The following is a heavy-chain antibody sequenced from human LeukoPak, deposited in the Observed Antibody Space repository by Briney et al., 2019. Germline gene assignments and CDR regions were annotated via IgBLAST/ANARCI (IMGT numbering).Heavy chain of an antibody. CDR3: ARVVVITTTIYYFDY. CDR2: IYYSGST. CDR1: SGSINSYC. Sequence: SETLSLTCTVSSGSINSYCWSWIRQPPGKGLEWIGFIYYSGSTNYNPSLKSRVTISVDTSKNQFSLKLSSVTAADTAVYYCARVVVITTTIYYFDYWGQGTLVTVSS. V-gene: IGHV4-59*01. D-gene: IGHD3-22*01. J-gene: IGHJ4*02.